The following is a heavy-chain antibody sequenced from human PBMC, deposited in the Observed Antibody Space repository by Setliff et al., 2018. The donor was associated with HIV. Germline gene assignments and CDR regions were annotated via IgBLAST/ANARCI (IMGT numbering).Heavy chain of an antibody. J-gene: IGHJ6*02. Sequence: RASVKVSCKASGYTFTNYAIQWVRQAPGQGLERMGWINAGNGSTKYSQKFQGRVTITRDTFASTAYMELSSLRSEDTAVYYCARPDSRWYARGRDPLYGMDVWGQGTTVTVSS. V-gene: IGHV1-3*01. CDR1: GYTFTNYA. D-gene: IGHD6-13*01. CDR2: INAGNGST. CDR3: ARPDSRWYARGRDPLYGMDV.